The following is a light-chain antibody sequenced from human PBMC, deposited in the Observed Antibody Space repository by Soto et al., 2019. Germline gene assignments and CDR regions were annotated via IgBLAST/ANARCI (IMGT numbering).Light chain of an antibody. CDR1: QSISGY. J-gene: IGKJ2*01. Sequence: DIQMTQSPSSLSASVGDRVTITCRASQSISGYLSWYQQKPGKAPKLLIYAASSLQSGVPSRFSGSGSGTDFTLTISSLQPEDFATYYCQQSYSTLYTFGQGTQLEIK. V-gene: IGKV1-39*01. CDR3: QQSYSTLYT. CDR2: AAS.